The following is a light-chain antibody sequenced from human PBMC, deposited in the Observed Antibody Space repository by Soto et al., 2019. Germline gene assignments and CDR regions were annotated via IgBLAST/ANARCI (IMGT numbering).Light chain of an antibody. Sequence: QSVLTQPASVSGSPGQSITISCTGTSSDVGGYNYVSWYQQHPGKAPKLMIYEVSNRPSGVSNRSSGSKSGNTASLTISGLQAEDEADYYCSSYTSSSTRVFGTGTKVTVL. V-gene: IGLV2-14*01. CDR2: EVS. J-gene: IGLJ1*01. CDR3: SSYTSSSTRV. CDR1: SSDVGGYNY.